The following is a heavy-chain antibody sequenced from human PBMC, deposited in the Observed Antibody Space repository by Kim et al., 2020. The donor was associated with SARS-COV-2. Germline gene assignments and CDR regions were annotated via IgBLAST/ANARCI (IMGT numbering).Heavy chain of an antibody. CDR3: ARVSVGATGYFDY. CDR2: IYYSGST. Sequence: SETLSLTCTVSGGSISSSSYYWGWIRQPPGKGLEWIGSIYYSGSTYYNPSLKSRVTISVDTSKNQFSLKLSSVTAADTAVYYCARVSVGATGYFDYWGQGTLVTVSS. J-gene: IGHJ4*02. V-gene: IGHV4-39*07. CDR1: GGSISSSSYY. D-gene: IGHD1-26*01.